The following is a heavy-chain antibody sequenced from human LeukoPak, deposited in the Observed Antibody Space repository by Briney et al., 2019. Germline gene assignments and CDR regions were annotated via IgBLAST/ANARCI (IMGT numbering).Heavy chain of an antibody. CDR1: GFTFSSYA. CDR2: ISGSGGST. D-gene: IGHD4-23*01. CDR3: ARDSYYGGTQDY. Sequence: GGSLTLSCAASGFTFSSYAMSWVRQAPGKGLEWVSAISGSGGSTYYADFVKGLFPVSRDNSKHTLYLQMNSLRAEDTAVYYCARDSYYGGTQDYWGQGTLVTVSS. V-gene: IGHV3-23*01. J-gene: IGHJ4*02.